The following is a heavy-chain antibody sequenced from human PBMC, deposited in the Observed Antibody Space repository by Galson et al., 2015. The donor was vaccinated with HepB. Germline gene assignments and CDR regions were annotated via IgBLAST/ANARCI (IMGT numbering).Heavy chain of an antibody. CDR1: GFTFSSSW. D-gene: IGHD1-14*01. Sequence: SLRLSCAASGFTFSSSWMHWVRQAPGKGLVWVSGMNSDGSSTGYADSVKGRFTISRDNAKNTLYLEMNSLRAEDTAVYYCARDATGYSYMDVWGKATTVTVSS. CDR2: MNSDGSST. J-gene: IGHJ6*03. CDR3: ARDATGYSYMDV. V-gene: IGHV3-74*01.